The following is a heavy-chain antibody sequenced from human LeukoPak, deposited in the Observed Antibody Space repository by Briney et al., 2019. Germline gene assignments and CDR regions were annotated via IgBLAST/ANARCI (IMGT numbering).Heavy chain of an antibody. V-gene: IGHV1-69*13. CDR1: GGTFSSYA. CDR2: IIPIFGTA. Sequence: SVKVSCKASGGTFSSYAISWVRQAPGQGLEWMGGIIPIFGTANYAQKFQGRVTITADESTSTAYMELSSLRSEDTAVYYCASRPNIVVVPAAMIGDYYGMDVWGKGTTVTVSP. J-gene: IGHJ6*04. CDR3: ASRPNIVVVPAAMIGDYYGMDV. D-gene: IGHD2-2*01.